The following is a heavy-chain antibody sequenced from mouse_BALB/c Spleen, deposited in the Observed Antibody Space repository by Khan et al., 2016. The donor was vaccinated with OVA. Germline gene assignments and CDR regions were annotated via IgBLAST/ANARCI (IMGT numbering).Heavy chain of an antibody. Sequence: QVQLKESGPGLVAPSQSLSITCTASGFSLTGYGVNWVRQPPGKGLEWLGMIWGDGSTDYNSALKSRMNLSKDNSKSQVFLKMNSLQTDDSARYYCARAYYGNYREALDYWGHGTSVTVSS. CDR2: IWGDGST. V-gene: IGHV2-6-7*01. J-gene: IGHJ4*01. CDR3: ARAYYGNYREALDY. CDR1: GFSLTGYG. D-gene: IGHD2-10*01.